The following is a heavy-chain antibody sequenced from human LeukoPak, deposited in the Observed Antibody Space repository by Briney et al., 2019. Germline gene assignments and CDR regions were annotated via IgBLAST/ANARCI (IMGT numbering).Heavy chain of an antibody. D-gene: IGHD1-26*01. J-gene: IGHJ4*02. CDR2: INPNNGNT. CDR3: ARESDSGKDFDF. V-gene: IGHV1-46*01. CDR1: GGTFSSYA. Sequence: ASVKVSCKASGGTFSSYAISWVRQAPGQGLEWMGIINPNNGNTNYAQKFQGRVTMTRDTSTSTVYMELSSLGSEDTAVYYCARESDSGKDFDFWGQGTLVTVSS.